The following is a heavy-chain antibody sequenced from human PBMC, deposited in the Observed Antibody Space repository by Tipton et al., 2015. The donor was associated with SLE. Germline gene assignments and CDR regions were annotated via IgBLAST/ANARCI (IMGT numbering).Heavy chain of an antibody. D-gene: IGHD3-10*01. V-gene: IGHV3-48*01. CDR1: GFTFSSFS. J-gene: IGHJ4*02. Sequence: SLRLSCAASGFTFSSFSMNWVRQAPGKGLEWVSYITSGSRTIYYADSVKGRFTISRDNAKNSLFLQMNSLRAEDTALYYCAKAGLNYCGDYWGQGTLVAVPS. CDR3: AKAGLNYCGDY. CDR2: ITSGSRTI.